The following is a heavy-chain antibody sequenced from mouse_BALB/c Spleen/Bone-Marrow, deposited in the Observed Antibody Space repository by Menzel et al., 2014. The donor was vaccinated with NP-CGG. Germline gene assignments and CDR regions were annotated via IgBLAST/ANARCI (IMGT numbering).Heavy chain of an antibody. CDR3: TRRGSSAFPY. CDR2: IYPGNSDS. J-gene: IGHJ3*01. D-gene: IGHD1-1*01. CDR1: GYSFSTYW. Sequence: VQLQQSVSVLSRPGASVRMSRKASGYSFSTYWMHWVKQRPGQGLEWIGAIYPGNSDSSYNQKFEGKAKLTAVTSASTAYMELISLTHEDSAVYYCTRRGSSAFPYWGQGTLVTVSA. V-gene: IGHV1-5*01.